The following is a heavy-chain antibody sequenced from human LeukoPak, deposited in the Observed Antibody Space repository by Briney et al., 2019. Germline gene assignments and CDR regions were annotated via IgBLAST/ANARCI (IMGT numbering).Heavy chain of an antibody. V-gene: IGHV3-64D*09. J-gene: IGHJ3*01. CDR1: GFSFSAYN. Sequence: GGSLRLSCSASGFSFSAYNSHWVRQAPGKGLEYVSTISADGHNTYYADSVKGRFTISRDNAKHTLFLQMSSMRAEDTAVFYCYSSAWYGAFDVWGQGTMVTVSS. CDR3: YSSAWYGAFDV. D-gene: IGHD6-19*01. CDR2: ISADGHNT.